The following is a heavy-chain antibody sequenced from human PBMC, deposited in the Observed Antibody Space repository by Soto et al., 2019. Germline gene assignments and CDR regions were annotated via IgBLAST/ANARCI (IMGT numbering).Heavy chain of an antibody. V-gene: IGHV1-2*02. D-gene: IGHD2-15*01. CDR2: INPNSGGT. Sequence: XSVKVSCTASVYTFTCYYMHWVRQAPGQGLEWMGWINPNSGGTNYAQKFQGRATMTRDTSISTAYMELSRLRSDDTAVYYCARGGPGCSGGSCYSNYYYYGMDVWGQGTTVTVSS. CDR1: VYTFTCYY. J-gene: IGHJ6*02. CDR3: ARGGPGCSGGSCYSNYYYYGMDV.